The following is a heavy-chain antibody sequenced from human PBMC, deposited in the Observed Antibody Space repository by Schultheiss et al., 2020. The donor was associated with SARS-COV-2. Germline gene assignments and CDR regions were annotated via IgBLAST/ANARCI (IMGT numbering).Heavy chain of an antibody. CDR2: IYYSESA. Sequence: SETLSLTCSVSGGSISGYYWSWIRQPPGKRLEWIGYIYYSESASYNPSFRSRVTISVDTSKSQFSLQLNSVTAADTAVYYCARGFTEWGQGTLVTVSS. D-gene: IGHD3-3*01. V-gene: IGHV4-59*01. CDR1: GGSISGYY. J-gene: IGHJ4*02. CDR3: ARGFTE.